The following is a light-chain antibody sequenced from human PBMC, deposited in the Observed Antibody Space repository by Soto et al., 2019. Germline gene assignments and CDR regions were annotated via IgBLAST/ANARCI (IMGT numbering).Light chain of an antibody. J-gene: IGKJ5*01. CDR1: QGLSGSY. Sequence: EIVLTQSPGTLSLSPGERATLSFRAIQGLSGSYLAWYQQKPGQAPRLLIYGASSRATGIPDRFSGSGSGTDFTLTISSLEPEDCAIYYCQQRQYWPPITFGQGTRLEIK. CDR3: QQRQYWPPIT. CDR2: GAS. V-gene: IGKV3D-20*02.